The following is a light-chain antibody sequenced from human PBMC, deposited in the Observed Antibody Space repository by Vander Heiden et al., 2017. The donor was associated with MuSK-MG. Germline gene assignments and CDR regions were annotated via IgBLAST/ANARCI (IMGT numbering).Light chain of an antibody. CDR2: GAS. J-gene: IGKJ1*01. Sequence: EIVLTQSPGTLSLSPGERATLSCRASQTIRSTYVAWYHQKPGQAPRLLIYGASSRATDIADRFSDSGSGTDFSLTISSLEPEDFAVYYCQDYCSSSWTFGQGTKVEIK. CDR3: QDYCSSSWT. V-gene: IGKV3-20*01. CDR1: QTIRSTY.